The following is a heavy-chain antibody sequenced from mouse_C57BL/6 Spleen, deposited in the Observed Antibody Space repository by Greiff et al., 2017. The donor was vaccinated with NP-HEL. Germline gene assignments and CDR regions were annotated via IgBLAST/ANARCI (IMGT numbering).Heavy chain of an antibody. CDR3: ARSDYDPFYAMDY. CDR2: IDPSDSYT. Sequence: HVQLQQPGAELVKPGASVKLSCKASGYTFTSYWMQWVKQRPGQGLEWIGEIDPSDSYTNYNQKFKGKATLTVDTSSSTAYMQLSSLTSEDSAVYYCARSDYDPFYAMDYWGQGTSVTVSS. D-gene: IGHD2-4*01. J-gene: IGHJ4*01. V-gene: IGHV1-50*01. CDR1: GYTFTSYW.